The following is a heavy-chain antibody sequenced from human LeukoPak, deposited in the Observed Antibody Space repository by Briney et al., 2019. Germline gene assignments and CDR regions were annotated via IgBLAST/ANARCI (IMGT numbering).Heavy chain of an antibody. CDR2: IYYSGST. V-gene: IGHV4-31*03. CDR3: ARDFPYYYDSSGFDAFDI. D-gene: IGHD3-22*01. J-gene: IGHJ3*02. Sequence: SETLSLTCTVSGGSISSGGYYWSWIRQHPGKGLEWIGYIYYSGSTCYNPSLKSRVTISVDTSKNQFSLKLSSVTAADTAVYYCARDFPYYYDSSGFDAFDIWGQGTMVTVSS. CDR1: GGSISSGGYY.